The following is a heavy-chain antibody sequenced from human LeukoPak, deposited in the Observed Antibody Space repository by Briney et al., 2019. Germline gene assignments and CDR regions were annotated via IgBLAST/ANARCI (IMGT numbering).Heavy chain of an antibody. D-gene: IGHD1-7*01. J-gene: IGHJ5*02. CDR1: GGSISSSSYY. Sequence: ASETLSLTCTVSGGSISSSSYYWGWIRQPPGKGLEWIGSIYYSGSTYYNPSLKSRVTISVDTSKNQFSLKLSSVTAADTAVYYCARLRGGTGTTFFDPWGQGTLVTVSS. CDR3: ARLRGGTGTTFFDP. V-gene: IGHV4-39*01. CDR2: IYYSGST.